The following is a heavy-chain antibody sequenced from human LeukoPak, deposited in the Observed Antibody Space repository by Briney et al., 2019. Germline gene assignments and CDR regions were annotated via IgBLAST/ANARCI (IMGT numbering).Heavy chain of an antibody. CDR1: GFTFSDYY. CDR3: ARDGGRGCSSTSCYTNAYYCYGMDV. J-gene: IGHJ6*02. D-gene: IGHD2-2*02. CDR2: ISSSGSTI. V-gene: IGHV3-11*01. Sequence: GGSLRLSCAASGFTFSDYYMSWIRQAPGKGLEWVSYISSSGSTIYYADSVKGRFTISRDNAKNSLYLQMNSLRAEDTAVYYCARDGGRGCSSTSCYTNAYYCYGMDVWGQGTTVTVSS.